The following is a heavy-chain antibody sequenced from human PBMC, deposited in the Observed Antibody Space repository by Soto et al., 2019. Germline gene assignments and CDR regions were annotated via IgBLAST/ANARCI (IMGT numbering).Heavy chain of an antibody. CDR1: GFTFSSYA. CDR3: AKDLGSYDY. J-gene: IGHJ4*02. Sequence: GGSLSLSCAASGFTFSSYAMSWVRKAPGKGLEWVSAISGGGGSTYYADSVKGRFTISRDNSKNTLYLRMNSLRAEDTAVYYCAKDLGSYDYWGQGTLVTVSS. CDR2: ISGGGGST. D-gene: IGHD6-6*01. V-gene: IGHV3-23*01.